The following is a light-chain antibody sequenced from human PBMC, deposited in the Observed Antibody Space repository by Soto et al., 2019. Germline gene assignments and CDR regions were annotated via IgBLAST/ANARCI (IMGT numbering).Light chain of an antibody. CDR2: GNS. CDR3: QSYDSSLRDV. J-gene: IGLJ1*01. Sequence: QSVLTHPPPGSRTPGQRVTISSTGSSSNIRAGSDVHWSQQLPGTAPKLLIYGNSNRSSGGPDRFSGSKSGTSASLAITRLQAEDEADYYCQSYDSSLRDVFGTGTKVTVL. V-gene: IGLV1-40*01. CDR1: SSNIRAGSD.